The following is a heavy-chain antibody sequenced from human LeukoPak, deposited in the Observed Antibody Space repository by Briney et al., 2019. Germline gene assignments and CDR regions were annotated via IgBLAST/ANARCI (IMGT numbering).Heavy chain of an antibody. Sequence: ASVKVSCKASGYTFTSYGISWVRQAPGQGLEWMGWISAYSGNTNYAQSLQGRLTMTTDTSTSTAYMELRSLRSDDTAVYYCARDVWPYCGRPNCYLVSDPWGQGTLFTVSS. CDR3: ARDVWPYCGRPNCYLVSDP. V-gene: IGHV1-18*01. D-gene: IGHD2-2*01. J-gene: IGHJ5*02. CDR2: ISAYSGNT. CDR1: GYTFTSYG.